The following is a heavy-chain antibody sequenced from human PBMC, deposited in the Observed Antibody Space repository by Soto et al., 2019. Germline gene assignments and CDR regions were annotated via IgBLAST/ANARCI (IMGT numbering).Heavy chain of an antibody. V-gene: IGHV3-30-3*01. CDR3: VRSKGGYSYGPPFDY. J-gene: IGHJ4*02. CDR2: ISYDGNNK. D-gene: IGHD5-18*01. CDR1: GFTLSDYS. Sequence: PGGSLRLSCAASGFTLSDYSMHSVRQDPGKGLEWVAVISYDGNNKFYADSVKGRFTISRDSTKQTLYLQIDSLRPEDTALYYCVRSKGGYSYGPPFDYWRQGTLVPVSS.